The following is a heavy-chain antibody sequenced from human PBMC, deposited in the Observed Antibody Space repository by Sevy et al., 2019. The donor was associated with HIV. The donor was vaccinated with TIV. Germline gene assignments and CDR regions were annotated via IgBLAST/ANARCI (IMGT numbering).Heavy chain of an antibody. CDR3: ARYGYNSGSLDY. J-gene: IGHJ4*02. CDR1: GFSFSSLW. Sequence: GGSLRLSCAAASGFSFSSLWMHWVRQAPGKGLVWVSRINSDGSSTTYADSVKGRFTMSRDNAKNTLYLQMNSLRAEETVVYYCARYGYNSGSLDYWGQGTLVTVSS. CDR2: INSDGSST. D-gene: IGHD1-20*01. V-gene: IGHV3-74*01.